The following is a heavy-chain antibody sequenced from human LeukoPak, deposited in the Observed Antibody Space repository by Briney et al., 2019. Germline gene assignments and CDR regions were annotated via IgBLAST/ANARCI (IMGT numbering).Heavy chain of an antibody. V-gene: IGHV1-18*01. J-gene: IGHJ5*02. D-gene: IGHD1-1*01. CDR1: GYTFTSYG. CDR3: AKTTTYNWFDP. Sequence: ASVKVSCKASGYTFTSYGISWVRQAPGQGLEWMGWISAYNGNTNYAQKLQGRVTMTTDTSTSKAYMELRSLRSDDTAVYYCAKTTTYNWFDPWGQGTLVTVSS. CDR2: ISAYNGNT.